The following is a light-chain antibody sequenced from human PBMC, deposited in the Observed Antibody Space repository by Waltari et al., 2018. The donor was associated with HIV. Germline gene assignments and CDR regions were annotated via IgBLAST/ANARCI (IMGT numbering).Light chain of an antibody. Sequence: QSALTQPASVSGSPGHSLTIPCPATSHAVGRHDHFARFHQHPGKAPKVLMYDVTQGPSGVSNRFSGSKSGNTASLTISGLQAEDEADYYCSSYTTKYYVIFGGGTKVTVL. CDR2: DVT. CDR1: SHAVGRHDH. J-gene: IGLJ2*01. V-gene: IGLV2-14*01. CDR3: SSYTTKYYVI.